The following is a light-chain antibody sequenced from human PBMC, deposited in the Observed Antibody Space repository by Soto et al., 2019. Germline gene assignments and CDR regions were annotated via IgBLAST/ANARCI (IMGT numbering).Light chain of an antibody. V-gene: IGKV1-39*01. CDR1: QSISRY. J-gene: IGKJ4*01. Sequence: DIQMTQFPSSVSASVGDRVTVTCRASQSISRYLNWYQQKPGNAPKLLIYAASNLQSGVPSRFSGSGSGTDFTLTISSLHPEDFATYFCQQSHTPPLTFGGGTKWIS. CDR2: AAS. CDR3: QQSHTPPLT.